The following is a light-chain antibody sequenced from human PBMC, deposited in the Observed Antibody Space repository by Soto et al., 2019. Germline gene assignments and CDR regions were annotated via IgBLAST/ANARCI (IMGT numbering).Light chain of an antibody. V-gene: IGLV2-14*01. Sequence: QSVLTQPASVSGSPGQSITISCTGTRSDVGGYNYVSWYQQHPGKAPKLMIYDVSNRPSGVSNRFSGSKSGNTASLTISGLQAEDEADYYCSSYTSSVPYVFGTGTKVTVL. CDR3: SSYTSSVPYV. CDR2: DVS. CDR1: RSDVGGYNY. J-gene: IGLJ1*01.